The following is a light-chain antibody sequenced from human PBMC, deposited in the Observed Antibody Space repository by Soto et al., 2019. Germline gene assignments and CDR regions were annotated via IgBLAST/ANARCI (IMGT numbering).Light chain of an antibody. Sequence: EIVLTQSPATLSLSPGERATLYCRASQSVSSYLAWYQQKPGQAPRLLIYGASTRATGIPARFSGSGSGTEFTLTISSLQSEDFAVYYCQQYNNWPPVTFGQGTKVDIK. CDR2: GAS. V-gene: IGKV3-15*01. CDR1: QSVSSY. J-gene: IGKJ1*01. CDR3: QQYNNWPPVT.